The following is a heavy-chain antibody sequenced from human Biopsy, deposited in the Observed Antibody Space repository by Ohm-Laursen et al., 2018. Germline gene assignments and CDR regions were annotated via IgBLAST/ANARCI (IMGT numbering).Heavy chain of an antibody. V-gene: IGHV1-18*01. CDR1: GGSFSSYA. CDR2: INTENGNT. CDR3: ARAKLEPVYYYYGMDV. D-gene: IGHD1-1*01. J-gene: IGHJ6*02. Sequence: GASVKVSCKPSGGSFSSYAISWVRQAPGQGLEWMGWINTENGNTIYAQNLQGRVTMTADTSTSTAYMEVTSLRSDDTAVYYCARAKLEPVYYYYGMDVWGQGTTVTVSS.